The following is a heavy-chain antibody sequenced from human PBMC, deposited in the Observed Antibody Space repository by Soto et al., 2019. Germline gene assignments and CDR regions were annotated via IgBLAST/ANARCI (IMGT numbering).Heavy chain of an antibody. J-gene: IGHJ4*02. CDR1: GFTFSSYA. V-gene: IGHV3-23*01. Sequence: EVQLLESGGGLVQPGGSLRLSCEASGFTFSSYAMNWVRQAPGKGLEWVSVISGSDGSTYYADSVKGRFTISRDNSKNTLNLPMNSLRAEDTAVYYCARRSSSWYFDYWGQGTLVTVSS. CDR3: ARRSSSWYFDY. D-gene: IGHD6-13*01. CDR2: ISGSDGST.